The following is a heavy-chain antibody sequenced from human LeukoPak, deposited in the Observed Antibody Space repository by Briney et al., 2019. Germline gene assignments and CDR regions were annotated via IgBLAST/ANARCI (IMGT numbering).Heavy chain of an antibody. CDR3: AREGGYNNRYYFDY. D-gene: IGHD5-24*01. Sequence: ASVKVSCKASGYTFTGYYMHWVRQAPGQGREWMGWINPNSGGTNYAQKFQGRVTMTRDTSISTAYMELSRLRSDDTAVYYCAREGGYNNRYYFDYWGQGTLVTVSS. CDR1: GYTFTGYY. V-gene: IGHV1-2*02. J-gene: IGHJ4*02. CDR2: INPNSGGT.